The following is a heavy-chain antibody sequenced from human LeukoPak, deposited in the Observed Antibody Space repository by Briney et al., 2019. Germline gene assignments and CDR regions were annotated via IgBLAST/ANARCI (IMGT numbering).Heavy chain of an antibody. Sequence: GGSLRLSCAASGFTVSSNYMSWVRQAPGKGLEWVSVIYSGGSTYYADSVKGRFTISRDNSKNTLYLQMNSLRAEDTAVYYCARETYYDSRHFDYWGQGTLVTVSS. CDR2: IYSGGST. V-gene: IGHV3-53*01. CDR1: GFTVSSNY. CDR3: ARETYYDSRHFDY. J-gene: IGHJ4*02. D-gene: IGHD3-22*01.